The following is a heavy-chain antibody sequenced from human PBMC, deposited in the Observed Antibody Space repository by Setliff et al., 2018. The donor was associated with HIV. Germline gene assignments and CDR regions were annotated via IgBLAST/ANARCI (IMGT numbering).Heavy chain of an antibody. CDR1: RGSIRSGTYY. Sequence: KPSETLSLTCTVSRGSIRSGTYYWGWIRQPPGKGLEWIGNMYYTGNTYHNPSLKSRVTISVDTSKNQFSLKLSSVTAADTAVYYCASSPIITNGYYFDYWCPGTLVTVSS. CDR3: ASSPIITNGYYFDY. CDR2: MYYTGNT. V-gene: IGHV4-39*01. D-gene: IGHD2-8*01. J-gene: IGHJ4*02.